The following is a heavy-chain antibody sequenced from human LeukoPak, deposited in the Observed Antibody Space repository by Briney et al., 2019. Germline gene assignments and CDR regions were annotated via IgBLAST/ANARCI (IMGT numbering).Heavy chain of an antibody. CDR2: IYYSGTT. CDR3: AGGYYFPDY. V-gene: IGHV4-59*01. Sequence: SETLSLTCAVSVGSMTSDYWSWIRQPPGKGLEWIGYIYYSGTTYYNPSFKSRVTISVDTSKNQFSLKLTSVTAADTAVYYCAGGYYFPDYWGQGTLVTVSS. CDR1: VGSMTSDY. J-gene: IGHJ4*02. D-gene: IGHD2/OR15-2a*01.